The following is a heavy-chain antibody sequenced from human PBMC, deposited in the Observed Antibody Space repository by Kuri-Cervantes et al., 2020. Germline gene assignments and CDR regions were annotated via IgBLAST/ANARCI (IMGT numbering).Heavy chain of an antibody. D-gene: IGHD2-15*01. CDR2: IRYDGSNK. J-gene: IGHJ4*02. V-gene: IGHV3-30*02. CDR3: ARGLSGQGYCSGGSCHQFDY. Sequence: GESLKISCAASGFTFSSYGMHWVRQAPGKGLEWVAFIRYDGSNKYYADSVKGRFTISRDNSKNTLYLQMNSLRAEDTAVYYCARGLSGQGYCSGGSCHQFDYWGQGTLVTVSS. CDR1: GFTFSSYG.